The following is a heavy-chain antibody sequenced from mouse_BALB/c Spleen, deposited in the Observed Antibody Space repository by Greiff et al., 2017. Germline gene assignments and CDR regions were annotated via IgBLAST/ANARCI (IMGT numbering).Heavy chain of an antibody. Sequence: VQLQQSGAELVRPGALVKLSCKASGFNIKDYYIHWVKQRPGQGLEWIGWIFPGSGNTKYNEKFKGKATLTADTSSSTAYMQLSSLTSEDSAVYFCARVIYYDYDAGDYYAMDYWGQGTSVTVSS. CDR1: GFNIKDYY. CDR2: IFPGSGNT. V-gene: IGHV1S19*01. J-gene: IGHJ4*01. D-gene: IGHD2-4*01. CDR3: ARVIYYDYDAGDYYAMDY.